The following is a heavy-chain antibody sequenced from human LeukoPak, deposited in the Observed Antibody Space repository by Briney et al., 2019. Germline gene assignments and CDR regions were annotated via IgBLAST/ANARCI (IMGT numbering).Heavy chain of an antibody. J-gene: IGHJ4*02. Sequence: GGSLRLSCAVSGFTFNSYWLTWARQAPGKGLEWVAFIRDDGSKKSFAESVKGRFTISRDSSMNTVSLQMNSLTSDDTGVYYCAKDWGARGCCGDYFDYWGQGSLVTVSS. CDR3: AKDWGARGCCGDYFDY. CDR1: GFTFNSYW. CDR2: IRDDGSKK. D-gene: IGHD1-26*01. V-gene: IGHV3-30*02.